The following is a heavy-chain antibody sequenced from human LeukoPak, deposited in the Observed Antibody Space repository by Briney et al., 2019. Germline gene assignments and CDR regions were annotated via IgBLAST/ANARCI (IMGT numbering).Heavy chain of an antibody. J-gene: IGHJ4*02. CDR1: GVSISSGGYY. CDR2: IHYSGST. D-gene: IGHD3-22*01. V-gene: IGHV4-61*08. CDR3: ARAPTTRNFYDRGGFRIFYFDS. Sequence: PSETLSLTCTVSGVSISSGGYYWSWIRQHPGKGLEWIGYIHYSGSTNYNPSLKSRVTVSVDTSKNQFSLRLSSVTAADTALYYCARAPTTRNFYDRGGFRIFYFDSWGQGSLVTVSS.